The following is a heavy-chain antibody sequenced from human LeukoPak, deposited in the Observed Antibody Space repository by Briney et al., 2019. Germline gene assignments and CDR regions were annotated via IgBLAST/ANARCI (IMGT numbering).Heavy chain of an antibody. Sequence: ASVKVSCKASVYTFTSYDINWVRQATGQGLEWMGWMNPNSGNTGYAQKFQGRVTMTRNTSISTAYMELSSLRSEDTAVYYCARGPVRYYGSGSYYSYWFDPWGQGTLVTVSS. CDR1: VYTFTSYD. D-gene: IGHD3-10*01. CDR2: MNPNSGNT. J-gene: IGHJ5*02. CDR3: ARGPVRYYGSGSYYSYWFDP. V-gene: IGHV1-8*01.